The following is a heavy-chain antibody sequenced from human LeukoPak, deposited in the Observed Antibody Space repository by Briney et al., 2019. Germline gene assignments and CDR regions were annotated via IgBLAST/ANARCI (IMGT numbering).Heavy chain of an antibody. V-gene: IGHV3-30*02. J-gene: IGHJ4*02. CDR2: IRYDGSNK. D-gene: IGHD3-3*01. CDR3: ARDRRLSGFWSGYPDY. CDR1: GFTFSSYG. Sequence: GGSLRLSCAASGFTFSSYGMHWVRQAPGKGLEWVAFIRYDGSNKYYADSVKGRFTISRDNSKNTLYLQMNSLRAEDTAVYYCARDRRLSGFWSGYPDYWGQGTLVTVSS.